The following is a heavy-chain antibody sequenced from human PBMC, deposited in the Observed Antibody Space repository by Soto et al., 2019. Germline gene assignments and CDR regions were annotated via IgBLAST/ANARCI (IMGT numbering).Heavy chain of an antibody. Sequence: ASVKVSCKVSGYTLTELSMHWVRQAPGKGLEWIGGFDPEDGETIYAQKFQGRVTMTEDTSTDTAYMELSSLRSEDTAVYYCATDLRALRGLAFDIWGQGTMVTVSS. J-gene: IGHJ3*02. CDR1: GYTLTELS. CDR3: ATDLRALRGLAFDI. D-gene: IGHD4-17*01. V-gene: IGHV1-24*01. CDR2: FDPEDGET.